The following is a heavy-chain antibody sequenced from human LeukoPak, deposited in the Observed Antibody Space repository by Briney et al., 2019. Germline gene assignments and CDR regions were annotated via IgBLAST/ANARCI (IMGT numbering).Heavy chain of an antibody. Sequence: ASVKVSCKASGYTFTGYYIHWVRQAPGQGPEWMGWINPNSGDTNSAQKFQGRVTMTRDTPISTAYMGLSRLRSDDTAIYYCARDGATVTTLYYFDYWGQGTLVTVSS. J-gene: IGHJ4*02. CDR1: GYTFTGYY. CDR3: ARDGATVTTLYYFDY. D-gene: IGHD4-17*01. V-gene: IGHV1-2*02. CDR2: INPNSGDT.